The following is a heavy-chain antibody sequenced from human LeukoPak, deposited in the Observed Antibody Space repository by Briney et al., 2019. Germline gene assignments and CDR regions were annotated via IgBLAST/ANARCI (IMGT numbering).Heavy chain of an antibody. CDR1: GFNFDYYA. CDR2: ISWNSGKI. V-gene: IGHV3-9*01. CDR3: AKGEWTMVLSHFDY. Sequence: GRSLRLSCAASGFNFDYYAMHWVRQAPGKGLEWVSGISWNSGKIGYADSVKGRFTISRDNAKNSLYLQMDSLRAEDTALYYCAKGEWTMVLSHFDYWGQGTLVTVSS. J-gene: IGHJ4*02. D-gene: IGHD3-10*01.